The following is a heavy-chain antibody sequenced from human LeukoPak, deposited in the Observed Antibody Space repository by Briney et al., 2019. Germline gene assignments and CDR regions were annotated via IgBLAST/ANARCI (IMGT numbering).Heavy chain of an antibody. V-gene: IGHV3-73*01. D-gene: IGHD3-10*01. Sequence: GGSLRLSCAGSGFTFSGSAIHWVRQASGKGLEGVGRNRSNYATTYSASMKGRFTISRDDSQNTAYMQINSLKTEDTAVYYCTRLYDGSGTYYNGDYWGQGTLVTVSS. J-gene: IGHJ4*02. CDR2: NRSNYAT. CDR1: GFTFSGSA. CDR3: TRLYDGSGTYYNGDY.